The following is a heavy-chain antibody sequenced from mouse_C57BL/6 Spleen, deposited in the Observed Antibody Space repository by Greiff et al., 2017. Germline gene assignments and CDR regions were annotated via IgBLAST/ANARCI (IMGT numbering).Heavy chain of an antibody. J-gene: IGHJ2*01. CDR2: IYPGDGDT. D-gene: IGHD1-1*01. CDR3: ARSLTTVVPYYFDY. CDR1: GYAFSSSW. Sequence: QVQLQQSGPELVKPGASVKISCKASGYAFSSSWMNWVKQRPGKGLEWIGRIYPGDGDTNYNGKFKGKATLTADKSSSTAYMELRSLTSEDSAVYFCARSLTTVVPYYFDYWGQGTTLTVSS. V-gene: IGHV1-82*01.